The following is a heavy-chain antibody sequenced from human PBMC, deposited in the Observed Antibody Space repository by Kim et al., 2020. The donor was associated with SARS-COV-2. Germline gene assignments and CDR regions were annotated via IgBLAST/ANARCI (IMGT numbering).Heavy chain of an antibody. V-gene: IGHV3-66*01. J-gene: IGHJ4*02. Sequence: TSNADSVQGRFTISRDNSKNTLYLQMNSLRAEDTAVYYCARAGGWLDFVYWGQGTLVTVSS. CDR2: T. CDR3: ARAGGWLDFVY. D-gene: IGHD6-19*01.